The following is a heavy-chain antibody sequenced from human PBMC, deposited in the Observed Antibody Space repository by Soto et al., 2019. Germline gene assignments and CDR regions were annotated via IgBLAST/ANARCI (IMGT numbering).Heavy chain of an antibody. CDR1: GGSISSGGYY. D-gene: IGHD3-10*01. V-gene: IGHV4-31*03. CDR2: IYYSGST. Sequence: QVQLQESGPGLVKPSQTLSLTCTVSGGSISSGGYYWSWIRQHPGKGLEWIGYIYYSGSTYYNPSLRSRVSLTLDLSKTQLPLKLSSEAAADTAGYYCARVLMPGSGSVTWSDPWGQGTLVTVSS. CDR3: ARVLMPGSGSVTWSDP. J-gene: IGHJ5*02.